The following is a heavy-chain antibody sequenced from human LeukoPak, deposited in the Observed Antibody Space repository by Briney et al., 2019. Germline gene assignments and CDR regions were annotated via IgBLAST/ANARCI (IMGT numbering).Heavy chain of an antibody. V-gene: IGHV3-7*01. CDR1: GFTFTKFW. J-gene: IGHJ4*02. CDR2: LNPDGSAK. D-gene: IGHD6-6*01. Sequence: GGSLRLSCAASGFTFTKFWMTWVRQAPGKGLEWVANLNPDGSAKYFVGSVKGRFTVSRDNAKNSQYLQMNSLRAEDTAVYYCARIGYSSSSLDYWGQGTLVTVSS. CDR3: ARIGYSSSSLDY.